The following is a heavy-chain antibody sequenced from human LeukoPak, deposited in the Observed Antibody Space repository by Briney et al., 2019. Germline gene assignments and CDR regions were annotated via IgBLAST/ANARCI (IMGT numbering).Heavy chain of an antibody. CDR2: ISGSGGST. D-gene: IGHD3-10*01. CDR3: AKKSDWMVRGVYNY. J-gene: IGHJ4*02. Sequence: GGSLRLSCAASGFAFSSYAMSWVRQAPGKGLEWVSAISGSGGSTYYADSVKGRFTISRDNSKNTLYLQMNSLRAEDTAVYYCAKKSDWMVRGVYNYGGQGTLVTVSS. V-gene: IGHV3-23*01. CDR1: GFAFSSYA.